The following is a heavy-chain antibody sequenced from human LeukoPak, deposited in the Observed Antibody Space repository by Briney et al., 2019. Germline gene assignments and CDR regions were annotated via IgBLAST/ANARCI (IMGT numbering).Heavy chain of an antibody. CDR1: GFIFTDVW. CDR2: IKSKSDGWTI. V-gene: IGHV3-15*01. J-gene: IGHJ4*02. Sequence: PGGSLRLSCAGAGFIFTDVWMSWVRQAPGKGLEWVGRIKSKSDGWTIDYAAPVKGRITVSRDDSRKTLSLELNNRKTEDTGVYYCTTDLDYWGQGTLVTVSS. CDR3: TTDLDY.